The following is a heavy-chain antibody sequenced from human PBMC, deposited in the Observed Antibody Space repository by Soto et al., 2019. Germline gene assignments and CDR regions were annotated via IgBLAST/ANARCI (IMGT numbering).Heavy chain of an antibody. D-gene: IGHD3-22*01. CDR2: NKSKTDGGTT. V-gene: IGHV3-15*01. CDR3: TTDMGFLYYYDSSGSLTPVDV. J-gene: IGHJ6*02. CDR1: GFTFSNAW. Sequence: GGSLRLSCAASGFTFSNAWMSWVRQAPGKGLEWVGRNKSKTDGGTTDYAAPVKGRFTISRDDSKNTLYLQMNSLKTEDTAVYYCTTDMGFLYYYDSSGSLTPVDVWGQGTTVTVSS.